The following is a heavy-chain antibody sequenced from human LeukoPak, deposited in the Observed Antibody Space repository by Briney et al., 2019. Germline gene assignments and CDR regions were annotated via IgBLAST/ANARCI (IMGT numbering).Heavy chain of an antibody. D-gene: IGHD6-13*01. J-gene: IGHJ6*03. CDR3: ARQSSSSWWSYYYYYMDV. V-gene: IGHV4-34*01. CDR2: IYYSGST. CDR1: GGSFSGYY. Sequence: SETLSLTCAVYGGSFSGYYWSWIRQPPGKGLEWIGSIYYSGSTYYNPSLKSRVTISVDTSKNQFSLKLSSVTAADTAVYYCARQSSSSWWSYYYYYMDVWGKGTTVTISS.